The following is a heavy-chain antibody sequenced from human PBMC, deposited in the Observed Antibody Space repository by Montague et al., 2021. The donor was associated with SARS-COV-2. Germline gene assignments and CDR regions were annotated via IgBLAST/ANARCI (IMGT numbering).Heavy chain of an antibody. D-gene: IGHD1/OR15-1a*01. V-gene: IGHV4-39*01. Sequence: SETLSLTCTVSGVDITSSDYYWAWIRQSPGKGLEWIGNIFYSGSDFYSPSLKSRATISVDIYKNQFSLRLTSLTASDNSIYYCASLRTPSQTNYFEYWGQGALVTVSS. CDR1: GVDITSSDYY. CDR3: ASLRTPSQTNYFEY. J-gene: IGHJ4*02. CDR2: IFYSGSD.